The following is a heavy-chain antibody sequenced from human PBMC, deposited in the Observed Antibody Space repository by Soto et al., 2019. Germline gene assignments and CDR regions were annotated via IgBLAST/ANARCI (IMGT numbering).Heavy chain of an antibody. CDR1: GYTFTGYY. CDR2: INPNSGGT. Sequence: ASVKVSCKASGYTFTGYYMHWVRQAPGQGLEWMGWINPNSGGTNYAQKFQGWVTMTRDTSISTAYMELSRLRSDDTAVYYCARERRYCSGGSCYTTWDAFDIWGQ. V-gene: IGHV1-2*04. J-gene: IGHJ3*02. CDR3: ARERRYCSGGSCYTTWDAFDI. D-gene: IGHD2-15*01.